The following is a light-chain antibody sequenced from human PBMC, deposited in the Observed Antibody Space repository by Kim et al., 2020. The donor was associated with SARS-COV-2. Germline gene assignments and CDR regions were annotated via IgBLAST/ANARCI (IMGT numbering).Light chain of an antibody. Sequence: GQRVTISCSGSSSNVGRHLVNWYQHLQRTAPKVFIYNASQRPSGVPDRFSGSRSGTSASLAISGLQSEDEADYYCATWDVSLNGWVFGGGTQLTVL. V-gene: IGLV1-44*01. J-gene: IGLJ3*02. CDR1: SSNVGRHL. CDR2: NAS. CDR3: ATWDVSLNGWV.